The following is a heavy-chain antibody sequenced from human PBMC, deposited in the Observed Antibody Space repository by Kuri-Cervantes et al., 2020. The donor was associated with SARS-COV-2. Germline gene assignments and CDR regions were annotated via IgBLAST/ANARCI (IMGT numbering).Heavy chain of an antibody. J-gene: IGHJ4*02. Sequence: GESLKSSCTASGFTFGDYAMSWVRQAPGKGLEWVGFIRSKAYGGTTEYAASVKGRFTISRDDSKSIAYLQMNSLKTEDTAVYYCTRNDFWSGYYFDYWGQGTLVTVSS. V-gene: IGHV3-49*04. CDR3: TRNDFWSGYYFDY. D-gene: IGHD3-3*01. CDR2: IRSKAYGGTT. CDR1: GFTFGDYA.